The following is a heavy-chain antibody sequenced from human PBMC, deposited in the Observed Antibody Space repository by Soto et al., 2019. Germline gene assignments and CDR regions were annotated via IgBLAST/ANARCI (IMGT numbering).Heavy chain of an antibody. Sequence: GASVKVSCKASGYTFTSYGISWVRQAPGQGLEWMGWISAYNGKTNYARKFQGRVTMTTDKSTSTAYMELSSLRSEDTAVYYCARESLDYDFWSGNHYYYYYGMDVWGQGTTVTVSS. J-gene: IGHJ6*02. V-gene: IGHV1-18*01. CDR1: GYTFTSYG. CDR3: ARESLDYDFWSGNHYYYYYGMDV. D-gene: IGHD3-3*01. CDR2: ISAYNGKT.